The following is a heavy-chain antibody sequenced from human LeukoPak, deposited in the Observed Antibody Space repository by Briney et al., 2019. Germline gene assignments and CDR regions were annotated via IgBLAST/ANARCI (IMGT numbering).Heavy chain of an antibody. CDR3: AYDSSGPKEDFDY. D-gene: IGHD3-22*01. Sequence: GGSLRLSCAASGFTFSSYGMHWVRQAPGKGLEWVAVISYDGSNKYYADSVKGRFTISRDNSKNTLYLQMNSLRAEDTAVYYRAYDSSGPKEDFDYWGQGTLVTVSS. V-gene: IGHV3-30*03. CDR1: GFTFSSYG. J-gene: IGHJ4*02. CDR2: ISYDGSNK.